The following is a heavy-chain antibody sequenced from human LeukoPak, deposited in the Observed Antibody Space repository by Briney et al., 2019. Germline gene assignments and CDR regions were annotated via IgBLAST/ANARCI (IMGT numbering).Heavy chain of an antibody. CDR3: AKAGGDCTSSSCYSDWFNP. V-gene: IGHV3-33*06. D-gene: IGHD2-2*02. CDR1: GLTLSNSG. J-gene: IGHJ5*02. CDR2: IWFDGSKI. Sequence: GGSLRLSCAASGLTLSNSGMHWVRQAPGKGLEWVAVIWFDGSKIYYADSVKGRFTTSRDISKNTLFLQMNNVRAEDTAVYYCAKAGGDCTSSSCYSDWFNPWGQGTLVTVSS.